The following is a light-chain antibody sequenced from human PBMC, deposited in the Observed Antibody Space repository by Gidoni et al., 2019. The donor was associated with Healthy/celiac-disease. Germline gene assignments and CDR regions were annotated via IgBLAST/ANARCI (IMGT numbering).Light chain of an antibody. Sequence: DIVMTQSPDSLAVSLGERATINCKSSQSVLYSSNNKNYLAWYQQKPGQPPKLLIYWASTRESGVPDRFSGSGSGTDFTLTISSLQAEDVAVDYCQQSYSTPLTFGGGTKVEIK. J-gene: IGKJ4*01. CDR3: QQSYSTPLT. CDR1: QSVLYSSNNKNY. V-gene: IGKV4-1*01. CDR2: WAS.